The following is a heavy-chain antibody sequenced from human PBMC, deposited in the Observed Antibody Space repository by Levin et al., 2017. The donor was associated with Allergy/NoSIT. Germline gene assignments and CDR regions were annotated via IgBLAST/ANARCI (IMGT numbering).Heavy chain of an antibody. V-gene: IGHV1-69*13. CDR2: IIPIFGTA. J-gene: IGHJ3*02. Sequence: ASVKVSCKASGGTFSSYAISWVRQAPGQGLEWMGGIIPIFGTANYAQKFQGRVTITADESTSTAYMELSSLRSEDTAVYYCARSRIAAAGSGAFDIWGQGTMVTVSS. D-gene: IGHD6-13*01. CDR1: GGTFSSYA. CDR3: ARSRIAAAGSGAFDI.